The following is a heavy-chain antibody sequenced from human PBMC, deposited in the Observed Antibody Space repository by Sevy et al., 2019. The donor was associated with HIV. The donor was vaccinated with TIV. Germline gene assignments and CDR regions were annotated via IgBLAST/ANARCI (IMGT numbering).Heavy chain of an antibody. V-gene: IGHV3-23*01. D-gene: IGHD1-7*01. Sequence: GGSLRLSCKVTGLTSGAFAMSWVRQTPGKGLEWISSVSGSGGLTHYGDSVKGRFTISRDKSKGTVDLEMNSLRGDDTAVYYCAKPNWNFRADWFDTWGQGTLVTVSS. J-gene: IGHJ5*02. CDR2: VSGSGGLT. CDR1: GLTSGAFA. CDR3: AKPNWNFRADWFDT.